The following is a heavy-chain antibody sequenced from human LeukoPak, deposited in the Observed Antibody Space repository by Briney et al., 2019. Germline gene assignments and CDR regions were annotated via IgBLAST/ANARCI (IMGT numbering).Heavy chain of an antibody. CDR3: ARHQDSSGRLFDY. D-gene: IGHD3-22*01. Sequence: PSETLSLTCTVSGGSISRGSYYWGGIRQPPGKGLEWIGSIYYSGSTYYNPSLKSRVTISVDTSKYQFSLKLSSVTAADTAAYYCARHQDSSGRLFDYWGQGTLVTVSS. V-gene: IGHV4-39*01. J-gene: IGHJ4*02. CDR1: GGSISRGSYY. CDR2: IYYSGST.